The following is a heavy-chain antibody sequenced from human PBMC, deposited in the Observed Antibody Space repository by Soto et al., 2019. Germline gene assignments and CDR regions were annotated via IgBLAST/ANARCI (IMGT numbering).Heavy chain of an antibody. J-gene: IGHJ5*02. D-gene: IGHD3-22*01. CDR3: ARSYYDRTGFAVDP. CDR1: GASVSHGY. CDR2: MYFGGSF. Sequence: QMQLQASGPGLVKPSETLSLTCNVSGASVSHGYWSWIRQPPGKALEWIGFMYFGGSFNYNPSLTSPATISVETSKNPFSIKLTSVTASDTAVYYCARSYYDRTGFAVDPWGQGTLVSVSS. V-gene: IGHV4-59*02.